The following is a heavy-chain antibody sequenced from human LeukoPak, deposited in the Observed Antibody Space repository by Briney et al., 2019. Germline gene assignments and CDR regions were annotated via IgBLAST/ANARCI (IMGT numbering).Heavy chain of an antibody. Sequence: GGSLRLSCAASGFTFSSYSMNWVRQAPGKGLEWVSSISSSSSYIYYADSVKGRFTISRDNSKNTLYLQMNSLRAEDTAVYYCARDLEVVPAGYGGSSWYGFGYWGQGTLVTVSS. J-gene: IGHJ4*02. D-gene: IGHD2-2*01. V-gene: IGHV3-21*01. CDR3: ARDLEVVPAGYGGSSWYGFGY. CDR2: ISSSSSYI. CDR1: GFTFSSYS.